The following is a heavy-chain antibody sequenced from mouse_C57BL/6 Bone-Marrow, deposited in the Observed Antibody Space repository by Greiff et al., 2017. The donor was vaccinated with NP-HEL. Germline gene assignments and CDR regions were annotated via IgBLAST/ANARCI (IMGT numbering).Heavy chain of an antibody. CDR1: GYSFTGYF. J-gene: IGHJ2*01. V-gene: IGHV1-20*01. Sequence: EVKLQESGPELVKPGDSVKISCKASGYSFTGYFMNWVMQSHGKSLEWIGRINPYNGDTFYNQKFKGKATLTVDKSSSTAHMELRSLTSEDSAVYYCARFLYYFDYWGQGTTLTVSS. D-gene: IGHD6-1*01. CDR3: ARFLYYFDY. CDR2: INPYNGDT.